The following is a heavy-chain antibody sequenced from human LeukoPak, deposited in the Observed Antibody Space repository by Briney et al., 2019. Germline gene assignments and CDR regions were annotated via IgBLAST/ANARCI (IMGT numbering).Heavy chain of an antibody. D-gene: IGHD6-19*01. Sequence: GGALRLSCAASGFTFSRYAMSWVRQAPGKGLEWVSSVSTDGDTYYTDSVKGRFTISRDVSRNTLFLQMISLRAEDTALYYCARRRSGSVAGTSDYWGQGTLVIVSS. J-gene: IGHJ4*02. CDR3: ARRRSGSVAGTSDY. CDR1: GFTFSRYA. CDR2: VSTDGDT. V-gene: IGHV3-23*01.